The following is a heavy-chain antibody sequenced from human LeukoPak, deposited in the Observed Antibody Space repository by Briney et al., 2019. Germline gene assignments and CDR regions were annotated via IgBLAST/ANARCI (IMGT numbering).Heavy chain of an antibody. D-gene: IGHD6-13*01. V-gene: IGHV3-48*03. CDR2: ISSSGSDI. CDR1: GFTFSSYE. CDR3: ARSKRKTDSRLVAAAGDF. Sequence: GGSLRLSCVVSGFTFSSYEMNWVRQAPGKGLEWISYISSSGSDIYYADSVKGRFTISRDNANNSLYLQMYSLRAEDTAVYYCARSKRKTDSRLVAAAGDFWGQGTLVTVSS. J-gene: IGHJ4*02.